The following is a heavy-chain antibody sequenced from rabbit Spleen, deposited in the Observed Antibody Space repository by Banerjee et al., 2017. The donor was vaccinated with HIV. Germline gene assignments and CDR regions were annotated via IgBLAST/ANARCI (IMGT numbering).Heavy chain of an antibody. CDR1: GFSFSVNYD. CDR3: ARDSGSNAYIDVFFSL. CDR2: IYTGNVKT. Sequence: LVESGGGLVQPGASLTLTCTASGFSFSVNYDMCWVRQAPGKGLEWIGCIYTGNVKTYYASWAKGRFTISRTSSPTVTLQMTSLTVADTATYFCARDSGSNAYIDVFFSLWGQGTLVTVS. D-gene: IGHD4-2*01. V-gene: IGHV1S40*01. J-gene: IGHJ4*01.